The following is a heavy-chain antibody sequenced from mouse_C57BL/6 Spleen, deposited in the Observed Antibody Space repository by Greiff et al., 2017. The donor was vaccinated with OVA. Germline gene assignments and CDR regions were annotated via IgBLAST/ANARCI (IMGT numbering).Heavy chain of an antibody. D-gene: IGHD2-3*01. V-gene: IGHV1-19*01. Sequence: EVQLQQSGPVLVKPGASVKMSCKASGYTFTDYYMNWVKQSHGKSLEWIGVINPYNGGTSYNQKFKGKATLTVDKSSSTAYMELNSLTSEDSAVYYCARGGDDGYYYAMDYWGQGTSVTVSS. CDR2: INPYNGGT. CDR1: GYTFTDYY. CDR3: ARGGDDGYYYAMDY. J-gene: IGHJ4*01.